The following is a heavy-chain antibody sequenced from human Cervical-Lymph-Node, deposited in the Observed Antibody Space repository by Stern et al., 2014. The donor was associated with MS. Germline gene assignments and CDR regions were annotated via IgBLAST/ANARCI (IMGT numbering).Heavy chain of an antibody. Sequence: EVHLVESGGGLVQPGGSLRLSCAASGFTFSSYSMNWVRQAPGKGLEWVSYISSSSSTIYYADSVKGRFTISRDNAKNSLYLQMNSLRDEDTAVYYCARDEPITGTTSGMDAWGQGTTVTVSS. CDR3: ARDEPITGTTSGMDA. D-gene: IGHD1-7*01. CDR1: GFTFSSYS. CDR2: ISSSSSTI. J-gene: IGHJ6*02. V-gene: IGHV3-48*02.